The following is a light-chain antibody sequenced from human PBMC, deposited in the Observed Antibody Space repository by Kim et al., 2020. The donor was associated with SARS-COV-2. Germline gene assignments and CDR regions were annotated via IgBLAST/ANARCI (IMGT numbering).Light chain of an antibody. J-gene: IGKJ2*01. CDR3: LQHHAYPHT. CDR2: AAS. Sequence: SVGDKVTITCRASQGIRNDLVWYQQKTGKAPKRMIYAASSLLSGVPSTFSGSGSGTEFTLTISSLQPEDIATYYCLQHHAYPHTFGQGTKLEIK. V-gene: IGKV1-17*01. CDR1: QGIRND.